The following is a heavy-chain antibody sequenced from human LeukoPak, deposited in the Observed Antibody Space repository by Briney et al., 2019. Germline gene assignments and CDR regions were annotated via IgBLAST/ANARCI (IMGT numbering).Heavy chain of an antibody. CDR3: ARALVTATALGYFQH. V-gene: IGHV3-30-3*01. CDR2: ISYDGSNK. J-gene: IGHJ1*01. CDR1: GFTFSSYA. D-gene: IGHD2-21*02. Sequence: GGSLRLSCAASGFTFSSYAMHWVRQAPGKGLEWVAVISYDGSNKYYADSVKGRFTISRDNSKNTLYLQMNSLRAEDTAVYYCARALVTATALGYFQHWGQGTLVTVSS.